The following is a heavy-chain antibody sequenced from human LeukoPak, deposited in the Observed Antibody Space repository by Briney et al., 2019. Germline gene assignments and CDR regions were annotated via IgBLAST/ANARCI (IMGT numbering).Heavy chain of an antibody. V-gene: IGHV3-23*01. CDR1: KFTFSSYA. CDR3: AWGAYGDCDP. D-gene: IGHD4-17*01. Sequence: GGSLSLSCAASKFTFSSYAMSWVRQAPGKGLEWVSAISAGADSTHYADSVQGRFTISRDNSKNTLFLQMSGLKTEDTAVYFCAWGAYGDCDPWGQGTLVTVSS. CDR2: ISAGADST. J-gene: IGHJ5*02.